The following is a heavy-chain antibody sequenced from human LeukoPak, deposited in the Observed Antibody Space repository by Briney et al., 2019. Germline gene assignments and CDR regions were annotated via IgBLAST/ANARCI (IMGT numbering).Heavy chain of an antibody. V-gene: IGHV3-7*01. Sequence: GGSLRLSCVASRLTFTYWMSWVRPAPGKGLEWVANIKQDGGEKYYVDSVKGRFTIFRDNAKKSLYLQMNSLRAEDTAVYYCASSFSDDFWSGHFWGQGTLVTVSS. D-gene: IGHD3-3*01. CDR2: IKQDGGEK. CDR3: ASSFSDDFWSGHF. J-gene: IGHJ4*02. CDR1: RLTFTYW.